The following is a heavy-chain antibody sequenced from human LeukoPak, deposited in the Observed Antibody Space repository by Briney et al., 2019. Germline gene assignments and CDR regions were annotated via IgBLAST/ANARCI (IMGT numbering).Heavy chain of an antibody. J-gene: IGHJ6*02. CDR1: GFTFSDYY. CDR3: ARSNEYYGFWSGYYQHYYYYYGMDV. D-gene: IGHD3-3*01. CDR2: ISSSSSYT. V-gene: IGHV3-11*06. Sequence: PGGSLRLSCAASGFTFSDYYMSWIRQAPGKGLEWVSYISSSSSYTNYADSVKGRFTISRDNAKNSLYLQMNSLRAEDTAVYYCARSNEYYGFWSGYYQHYYYYYGMDVWGQGTTVTVSS.